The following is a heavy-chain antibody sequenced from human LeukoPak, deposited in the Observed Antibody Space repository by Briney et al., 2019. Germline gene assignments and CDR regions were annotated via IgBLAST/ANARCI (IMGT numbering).Heavy chain of an antibody. CDR3: ARDGGDYDSSGYYYSCFDY. Sequence: SETLSLTCAVSGYSISSGYYWGWIRQPPGKGLEWIGSIYHSGSTYYNPSLKSRVTISVDTSKNQFSLKLSSVTAPDTAVYYCARDGGDYDSSGYYYSCFDYWGQGTLVTVSS. V-gene: IGHV4-38-2*02. D-gene: IGHD3-22*01. CDR2: IYHSGST. CDR1: GYSISSGYY. J-gene: IGHJ4*02.